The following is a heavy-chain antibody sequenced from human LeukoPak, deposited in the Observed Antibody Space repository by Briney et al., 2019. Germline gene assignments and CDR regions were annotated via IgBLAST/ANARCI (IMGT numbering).Heavy chain of an antibody. CDR3: AREYLGYCSSTSCPYFDY. Sequence: SETLSLTCTVSGGSISSGDYYWSWIRQPPGKGLEWIGYIYYSGSTYYNPSLKSRVTISVDTSKNQFSLKLSSVTAADTAVYYCAREYLGYCSSTSCPYFDYWGQGTLVTVSS. CDR2: IYYSGST. CDR1: GGSISSGDYY. V-gene: IGHV4-30-4*01. D-gene: IGHD2-2*01. J-gene: IGHJ4*02.